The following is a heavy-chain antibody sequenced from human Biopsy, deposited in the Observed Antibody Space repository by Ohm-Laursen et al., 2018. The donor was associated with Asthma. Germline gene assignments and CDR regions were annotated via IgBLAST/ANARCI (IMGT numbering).Heavy chain of an antibody. Sequence: SSVKVSCKVSGGTFRTYAFNWVRQAPGQGLEWMGGIIPMYGVPKVAQKFQGRVTITADESTSTAYTEMSSLRSEDTAVYYCARVDAIMISGDFYFYSGFDLWGQGTTVRVSS. CDR2: IIPMYGVP. CDR3: ARVDAIMISGDFYFYSGFDL. V-gene: IGHV1-69*01. CDR1: GGTFRTYA. D-gene: IGHD3-16*01. J-gene: IGHJ6*02.